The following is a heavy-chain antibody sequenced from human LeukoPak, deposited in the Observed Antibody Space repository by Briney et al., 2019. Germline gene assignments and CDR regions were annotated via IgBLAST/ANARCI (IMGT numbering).Heavy chain of an antibody. V-gene: IGHV1-2*02. CDR1: GYTFTGYY. D-gene: IGHD3-22*01. J-gene: IGHJ5*02. Sequence: ASVKVSCKASGYTFTGYYMHWVRQAPGQGLEWMGWINPNSGGTNYAQKFQGRVTMTRDTSISTAYMELSRLRSDDTAVYYCAAQIYYHDSTVWDPWGQGTLVTVSS. CDR3: AAQIYYHDSTVWDP. CDR2: INPNSGGT.